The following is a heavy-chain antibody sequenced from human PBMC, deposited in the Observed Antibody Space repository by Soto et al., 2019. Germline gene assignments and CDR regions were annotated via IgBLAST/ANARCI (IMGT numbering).Heavy chain of an antibody. J-gene: IGHJ4*02. CDR2: ISAYNGNT. CDR1: GYTFTSYG. D-gene: IGHD4-17*01. CDR3: AREYGSSPYYFDY. V-gene: IGHV1-18*01. Sequence: ASVKVSCKASGYTFTSYGISWVRQAPGQGLEWMGWISAYNGNTNYAQKLQGRVTMTTDTSTSTACMELRSLRSDDTAVYYCAREYGSSPYYFDYWGQGNLVTVSS.